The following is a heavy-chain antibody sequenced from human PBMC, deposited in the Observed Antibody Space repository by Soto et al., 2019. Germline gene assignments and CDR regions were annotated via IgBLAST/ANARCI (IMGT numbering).Heavy chain of an antibody. CDR1: GFTVSSNY. J-gene: IGHJ4*02. Sequence: EVQLVESGGGLIQPGGSLRLSCAASGFTVSSNYMSWVRQAPGKGLEWVSVIYSGGSTYYADSVKGRFTISRDNSKNTLYLQRNSLRAEATAVYYCAGGGWGANTVVTPSVLGLDYWGQGTLVTVSS. CDR2: IYSGGST. V-gene: IGHV3-53*01. CDR3: AGGGWGANTVVTPSVLGLDY. D-gene: IGHD2-21*02.